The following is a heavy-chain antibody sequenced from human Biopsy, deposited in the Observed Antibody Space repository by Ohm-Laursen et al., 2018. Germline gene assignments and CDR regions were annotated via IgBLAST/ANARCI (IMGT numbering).Heavy chain of an antibody. V-gene: IGHV4-59*07. Sequence: SDTLSLTCSVSGGSMTGYECSWIRLAPGKGLEWIGYIYYSGGTKYNPSLASRVTFSVDMSKSQFSLKLYSVTAADTAVYYCARVEAGTYDALDIWGQGTLVAVSA. CDR2: IYYSGGT. D-gene: IGHD1-26*01. J-gene: IGHJ3*02. CDR3: ARVEAGTYDALDI. CDR1: GGSMTGYE.